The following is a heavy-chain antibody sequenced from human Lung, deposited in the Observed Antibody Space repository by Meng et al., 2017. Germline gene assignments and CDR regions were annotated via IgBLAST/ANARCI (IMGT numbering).Heavy chain of an antibody. J-gene: IGHJ4*02. Sequence: QVQLQQGGAGLLKPSATLSLTCVVSGGSFSDYYGSWIRQSPGKGLEWIGEINHSGSTNYNPSLESRATISVDTSQNNLSLKLSSVTAADSAVYYCARGPTTMAHDFDYWGQGTLVTVSS. CDR3: ARGPTTMAHDFDY. CDR1: GGSFSDYY. D-gene: IGHD4-11*01. CDR2: INHSGST. V-gene: IGHV4-34*01.